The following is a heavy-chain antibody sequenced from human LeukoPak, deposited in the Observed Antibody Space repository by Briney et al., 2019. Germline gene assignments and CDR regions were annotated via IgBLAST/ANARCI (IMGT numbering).Heavy chain of an antibody. Sequence: QPGGSLRLSCTASGFTVSNNYMSWVLQAPGKGLEWVSISYSDTNTNYADSVKGRFTISRDTSQNTLSLQMNSLRAEDTAVYYCVRKNRDFNAAFDIWGQGTVVTVSA. CDR1: GFTVSNNY. CDR3: VRKNRDFNAAFDI. CDR2: SYSDTNT. J-gene: IGHJ3*02. D-gene: IGHD1-14*01. V-gene: IGHV3-53*01.